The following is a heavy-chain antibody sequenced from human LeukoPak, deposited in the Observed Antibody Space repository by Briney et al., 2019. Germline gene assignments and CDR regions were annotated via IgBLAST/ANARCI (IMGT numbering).Heavy chain of an antibody. J-gene: IGHJ6*04. V-gene: IGHV3-15*01. Sequence: GGSLRLSCAASGFTFNNAWMSWVRQAPGKGLEWLGLIKSKTDGGTTDYAAPVKGRFTISRDNAKNSLYLQMNGLRAEDTAVYYCAELGITMIGGVWGKGTTVTISS. CDR3: AELGITMIGGV. CDR1: GFTFNNAW. CDR2: IKSKTDGGTT. D-gene: IGHD3-10*02.